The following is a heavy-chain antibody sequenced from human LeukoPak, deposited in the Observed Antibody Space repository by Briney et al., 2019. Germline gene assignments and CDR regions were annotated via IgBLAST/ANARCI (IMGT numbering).Heavy chain of an antibody. CDR3: TTNDAFDI. CDR1: GVAFSHAW. Sequence: GGSLRLSCAASGVAFSHAWMSWVRQAPGKGLEWFAQIKTTSDGGPTDYAAPVKGRFTISRDDSENMLYLQMNSLKTEDTAVYYCTTNDAFDIWGQGTMVIVSS. J-gene: IGHJ3*02. CDR2: IKTTSDGGPT. V-gene: IGHV3-15*01.